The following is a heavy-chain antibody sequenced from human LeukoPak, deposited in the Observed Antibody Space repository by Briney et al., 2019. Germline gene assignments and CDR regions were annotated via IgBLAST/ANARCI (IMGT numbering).Heavy chain of an antibody. CDR3: ARGTNIAVAGIFYYYYMDV. Sequence: GGSLRLSCAASGFTFSSYEMNWVRQAPGKGLEWVSYISSSGSTIYYADSVKGRFTISRDNAKNSLYLQMNSLRAEDTAVYYCARGTNIAVAGIFYYYYMDVWGKGTTVTISS. D-gene: IGHD6-19*01. J-gene: IGHJ6*03. CDR2: ISSSGSTI. V-gene: IGHV3-48*03. CDR1: GFTFSSYE.